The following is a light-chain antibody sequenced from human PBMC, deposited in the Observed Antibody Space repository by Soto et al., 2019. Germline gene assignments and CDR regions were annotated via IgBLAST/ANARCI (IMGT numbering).Light chain of an antibody. V-gene: IGKV3-11*01. CDR2: DAS. J-gene: IGKJ4*01. Sequence: ESVLTQSPATLSLSPGERATLSCRASQSVSSYLAWYQQKPGQAPRLLIYDASNRATGIPARFSGSGSGTDFTLTISSLEPEDFAIYYCQQSSNWPPVTFGGGTKVEIK. CDR3: QQSSNWPPVT. CDR1: QSVSSY.